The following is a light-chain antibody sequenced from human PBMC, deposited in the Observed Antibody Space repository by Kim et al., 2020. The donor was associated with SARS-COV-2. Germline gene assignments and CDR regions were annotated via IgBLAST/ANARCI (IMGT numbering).Light chain of an antibody. J-gene: IGKJ3*01. CDR3: QKYNSAPFT. CDR2: AAS. V-gene: IGKV1-27*01. Sequence: DIQMTQSPSSLSASVGDRVTITCRASQGISNYLAWYQQKPGKVPKLLIYAASTLQSGVPSRFSGSGSGTDFTLSISSLQPEDVATYYCQKYNSAPFTFGPWDQGGYQ. CDR1: QGISNY.